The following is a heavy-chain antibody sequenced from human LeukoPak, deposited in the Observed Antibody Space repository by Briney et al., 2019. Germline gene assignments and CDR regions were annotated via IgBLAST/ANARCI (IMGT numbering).Heavy chain of an antibody. CDR3: AKVVSYGGNSPVGYDAFDI. Sequence: GGSLRLSCAVSGFNFSSYGMHWVRQAPGKGLEWVAVISYDGSNKYYADSVKGRFTISRDDSKNTPYLQMNSLRAEDTAVYYCAKVVSYGGNSPVGYDAFDIWGQGTMVTVSS. V-gene: IGHV3-30*18. CDR1: GFNFSSYG. CDR2: ISYDGSNK. J-gene: IGHJ3*02. D-gene: IGHD4-23*01.